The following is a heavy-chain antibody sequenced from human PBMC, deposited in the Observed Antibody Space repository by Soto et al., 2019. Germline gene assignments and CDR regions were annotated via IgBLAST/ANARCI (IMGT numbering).Heavy chain of an antibody. Sequence: QVQLVESGGGVVQPGRSLRLSCAASGFTFSSYGMHWVRQAPGKGLEWVAVISYDGSNKYYADSVKGRFTISRDNSKNTLYLQMNSLRAEDTAVYYCAKGQVTIPLDYWAREPWSPSPQ. CDR3: AKGQVTIPLDY. J-gene: IGHJ4*02. CDR1: GFTFSSYG. D-gene: IGHD3-3*01. V-gene: IGHV3-30*18. CDR2: ISYDGSNK.